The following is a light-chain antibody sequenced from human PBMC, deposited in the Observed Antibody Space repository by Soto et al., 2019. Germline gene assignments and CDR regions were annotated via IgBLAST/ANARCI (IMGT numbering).Light chain of an antibody. J-gene: IGLJ3*02. CDR2: DVS. Sequence: QSVLTQPRSVSGSPGQSVTISCTGTSSDVGGYNYVSWYQQHPGKAPKLMIYDVSKRPSGVPDRFSGSKSGNTASLTISGLQPEDEADYYCCSYAGSYTWVFGGGTKVTVL. V-gene: IGLV2-11*01. CDR1: SSDVGGYNY. CDR3: CSYAGSYTWV.